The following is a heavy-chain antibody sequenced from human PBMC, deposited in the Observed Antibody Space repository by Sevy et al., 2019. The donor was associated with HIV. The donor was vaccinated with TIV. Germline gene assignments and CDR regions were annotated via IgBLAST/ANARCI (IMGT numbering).Heavy chain of an antibody. CDR1: GGSFSGYY. J-gene: IGHJ3*02. Sequence: SETLSLTCAVYGGSFSGYYWSWIRQPPRKGLEWIGEINHSGGTNYNPSLKSRVTISADTSKNQFSLKLNSVTAADTAVYYCARHCTGSSCSHAFDIWGQGTMVTVSS. D-gene: IGHD2-15*01. CDR2: INHSGGT. CDR3: ARHCTGSSCSHAFDI. V-gene: IGHV4-34*01.